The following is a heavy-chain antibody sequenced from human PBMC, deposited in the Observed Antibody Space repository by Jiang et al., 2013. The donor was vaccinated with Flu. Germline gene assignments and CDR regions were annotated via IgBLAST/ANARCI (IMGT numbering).Heavy chain of an antibody. D-gene: IGHD3-3*01. CDR3: ARGTWSGSYYFDS. J-gene: IGHJ4*02. CDR1: GYTFSNYA. V-gene: IGHV1-3*01. CDR2: INAGNGKT. Sequence: GAEVKKPGASVKVSCKASGYTFSNYAMQWVRQAPGQSLEWMGWINAGNGKTKYSEKFQGRFTITRDTSASTAYMELSSLRSEDTAVYYCARGTWSGSYYFDSWGQGTLVTVSS.